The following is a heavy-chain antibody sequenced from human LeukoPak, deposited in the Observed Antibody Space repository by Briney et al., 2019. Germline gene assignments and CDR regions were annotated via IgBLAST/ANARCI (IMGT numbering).Heavy chain of an antibody. J-gene: IGHJ4*02. V-gene: IGHV3-48*03. D-gene: IGHD3-10*01. Sequence: GGSLRLSCAASGFTFSSYEMNWVRQAPGKGLEWASYISSSGSTIYYADSVKGRFAISRDNAKNSLYLQMNSLRAEDTAVYYCARDWENYGSGSSNDHWGQGTLVTVSP. CDR1: GFTFSSYE. CDR3: ARDWENYGSGSSNDH. CDR2: ISSSGSTI.